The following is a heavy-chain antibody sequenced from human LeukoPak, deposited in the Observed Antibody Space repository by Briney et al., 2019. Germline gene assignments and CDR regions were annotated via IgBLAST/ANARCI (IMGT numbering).Heavy chain of an antibody. D-gene: IGHD6-13*01. V-gene: IGHV3-11*01. CDR1: GFTFINYN. Sequence: PGGSLRLSCAVSGFTFINYNMNWVRQAPGKGLEWVSYISSSGSTIYYSDSVKGRFTISRDNAKNSLSLQMNSLKPEDTALYYCAKGPGLGAGKRYLDLWGRGTLVIVSS. CDR2: ISSSGSTI. J-gene: IGHJ2*01. CDR3: AKGPGLGAGKRYLDL.